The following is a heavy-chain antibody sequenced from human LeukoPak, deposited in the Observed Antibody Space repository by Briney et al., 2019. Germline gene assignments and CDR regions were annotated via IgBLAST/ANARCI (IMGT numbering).Heavy chain of an antibody. CDR2: ISGSGSGT. V-gene: IGHV3-23*01. J-gene: IGHJ4*02. Sequence: GGSLRLSCAASGFTFSAYAMNWVRQVPVKGLEWVSGISGSGSGTYYADSVKGRFTISRDNSKNTLCLQMNSLRVEDTAVYYCAKGPVVTLDYWGQGTLVTVSS. D-gene: IGHD4-23*01. CDR3: AKGPVVTLDY. CDR1: GFTFSAYA.